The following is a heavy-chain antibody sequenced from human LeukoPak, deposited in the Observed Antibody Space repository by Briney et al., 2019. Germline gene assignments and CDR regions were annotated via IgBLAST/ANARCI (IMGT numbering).Heavy chain of an antibody. CDR1: GVTFSSYA. V-gene: IGHV3-30-3*01. CDR2: ISYDGSTK. CDR3: ARGENYYESSGYYYGFDDY. J-gene: IGHJ4*02. D-gene: IGHD3-22*01. Sequence: GGSLRLSCAASGVTFSSYAMHWVRQPPGKGLEWVAVISYDGSTKYNADSVKGRFTISRDNSKNTLYLQMNSLRAEDTAVYDCARGENYYESSGYYYGFDDYWGQGTLVTVSS.